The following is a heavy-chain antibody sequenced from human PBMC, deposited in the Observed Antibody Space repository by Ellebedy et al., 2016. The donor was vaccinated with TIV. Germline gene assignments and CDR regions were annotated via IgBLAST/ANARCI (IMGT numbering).Heavy chain of an antibody. CDR2: LTADGRST. V-gene: IGHV3-23*01. CDR3: RPGHYSDA. J-gene: IGHJ4*02. Sequence: GGSLRLSXAASGFSLSNSFMSWIRQDPGKGLEWVSTLTADGRSTYFADSVKGRFTIPRDNSKNTVYLQMNSLRSEDTAVYYCRPGHYSDAWGQGTLVTVSS. CDR1: GFSLSNSF.